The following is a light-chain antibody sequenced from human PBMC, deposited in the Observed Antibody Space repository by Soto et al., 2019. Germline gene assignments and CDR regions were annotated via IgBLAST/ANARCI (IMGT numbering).Light chain of an antibody. CDR3: QQLWTYPLT. CDR1: QSVLYTSNNKNY. V-gene: IGKV4-1*01. J-gene: IGKJ4*01. CDR2: WAS. Sequence: DIVMTQSPDSLAVSLGERATINCKSSQSVLYTSNNKNYLAWYQQKPGQPPKLLIYWASARDSGVPDRFSGSGSGTDFTLTVSSLQAEDVAVYYCQQLWTYPLTFGGGTKVEI.